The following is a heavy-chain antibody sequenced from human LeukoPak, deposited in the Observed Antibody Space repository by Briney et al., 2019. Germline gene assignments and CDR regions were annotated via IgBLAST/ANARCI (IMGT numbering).Heavy chain of an antibody. Sequence: GASVKVSCKASGGTFSSYAISWVRQAPGRGLEWMGWINPNSGGTNYAQKLQGRVTMTRDTSISTAYMELSRLRSDDTAVYYCAVYDKFDSLRYYFDYWGQGTLVTVSS. J-gene: IGHJ4*02. CDR2: INPNSGGT. CDR3: AVYDKFDSLRYYFDY. CDR1: GGTFSSYA. D-gene: IGHD5/OR15-5a*01. V-gene: IGHV1-2*02.